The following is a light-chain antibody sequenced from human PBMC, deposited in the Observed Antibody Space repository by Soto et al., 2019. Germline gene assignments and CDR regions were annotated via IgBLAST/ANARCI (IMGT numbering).Light chain of an antibody. J-gene: IGKJ4*01. CDR1: QGIRNA. CDR3: VQHDTDPLT. V-gene: IGKV1-17*01. Sequence: DIHMSQSASSLSASVGYKVTITCRASQGIRNALAWYQQKPGKAPKRLIYGASTLQSGVPSRFSGSGSATEFTLTITSLQTEDFATYYCVQHDTDPLTFGGGTKVDIK. CDR2: GAS.